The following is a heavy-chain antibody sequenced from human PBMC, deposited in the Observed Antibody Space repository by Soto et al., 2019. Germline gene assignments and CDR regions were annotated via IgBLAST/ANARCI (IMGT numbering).Heavy chain of an antibody. V-gene: IGHV4-39*07. D-gene: IGHD1-26*01. J-gene: IGHJ4*02. CDR2: IFYSGTT. CDR3: ARAVRGSYYDY. Sequence: SDTLSLTCTLTGGSISRSHNFWGWIRQPPGKGLELIGSIFYSGTTYNNPSLKSRVTISVDTSKTQFSLKLSSVTAADTAVYYCARAVRGSYYDYWGQGTLVTVSS. CDR1: GGSISRSHNF.